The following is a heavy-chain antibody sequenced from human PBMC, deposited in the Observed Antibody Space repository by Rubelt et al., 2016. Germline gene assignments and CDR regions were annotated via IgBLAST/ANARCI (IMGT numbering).Heavy chain of an antibody. CDR3: ARDFPYLLWFGESYDAFDI. CDR2: IYTSGST. Sequence: QVQLQESGPGLVKPSETLSLTCTVSGGSISSYYWSWIRQPAGKGLEWIGRIYTSGSTNYNPSLKSRVTMSVDTSKNQFSLKLSSVTAADTAVYYCARDFPYLLWFGESYDAFDIWGQGTMVTVSS. J-gene: IGHJ3*02. D-gene: IGHD3-10*01. CDR1: GGSISSYY. V-gene: IGHV4-4*07.